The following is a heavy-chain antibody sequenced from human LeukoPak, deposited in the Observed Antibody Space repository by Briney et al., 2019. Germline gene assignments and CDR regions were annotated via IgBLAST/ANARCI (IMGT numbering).Heavy chain of an antibody. CDR2: IYYSGGT. CDR3: ARGRGVTRRFSY. CDR1: GGSISSYY. J-gene: IGHJ4*02. D-gene: IGHD2-21*02. V-gene: IGHV4-59*12. Sequence: PSETLSLTCTVSGGSISSYYWSWIRQPPGKRLEWVWYIYYSGGTKYNPHPKSRVTTSLETSKNQIPLKLSSVTAADTAVYYCARGRGVTRRFSYWGQGTLVTVSS.